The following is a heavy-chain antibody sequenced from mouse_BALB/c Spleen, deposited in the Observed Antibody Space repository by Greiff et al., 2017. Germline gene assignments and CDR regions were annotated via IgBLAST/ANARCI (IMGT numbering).Heavy chain of an antibody. CDR1: GFTFSNYW. J-gene: IGHJ4*01. V-gene: IGHV6-6*02. CDR2: IRLKSNNYAT. D-gene: IGHD1-1*01. Sequence: EVKLVESGGGLVQPGGSMKLSCVASGFTFSNYWMNWVRQSPEKGLEWVAEIRLKSNNYATHYAESVKGRFTISRDDSKSSVYLQMNNLRAEDTGIYYCTRPYYGYAMDYWGQGTSVTVSS. CDR3: TRPYYGYAMDY.